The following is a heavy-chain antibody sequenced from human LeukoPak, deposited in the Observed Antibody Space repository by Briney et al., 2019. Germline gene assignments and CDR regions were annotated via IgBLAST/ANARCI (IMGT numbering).Heavy chain of an antibody. CDR3: ARNVLHGYFDY. J-gene: IGHJ4*02. CDR2: INSDGSST. Sequence: GGSLRLSCAASGFTFSSYWMHWVRQAPGKGLVWVSRINSDGSSTSYADSVKGRFTISRDNAKNTLYLQMNSLRAEDTAVYYCARNVLHGYFDYWGQGTLVTVSS. D-gene: IGHD2-15*01. V-gene: IGHV3-74*01. CDR1: GFTFSSYW.